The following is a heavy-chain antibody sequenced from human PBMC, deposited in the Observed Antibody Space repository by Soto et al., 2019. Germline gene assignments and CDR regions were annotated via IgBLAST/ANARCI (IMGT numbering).Heavy chain of an antibody. J-gene: IGHJ6*02. D-gene: IGHD4-17*01. CDR2: IYYSGST. CDR1: GGSISSGGYY. Sequence: SETLSLTCTVSGGSISSGGYYWSWIRQHPGKGLEWIGYIYYSGSTYYNPSLKSRVTISVDTSKNQFSLKLSFVTAADTAVYYCARARGAPGDYVEGVWYYGMDVWGQGTTVTVSS. CDR3: ARARGAPGDYVEGVWYYGMDV. V-gene: IGHV4-31*03.